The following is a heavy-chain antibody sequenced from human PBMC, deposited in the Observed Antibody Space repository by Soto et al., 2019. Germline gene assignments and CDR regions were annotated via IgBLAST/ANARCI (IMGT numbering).Heavy chain of an antibody. Sequence: PGGSLRLSCAASGFTFSSYAMHWVRQAPGKGLEWVAVISYDGSNKYYADSVKGRFTISRDNSKNTLYLQMNSLRAEDTAVYYCARDYHRPLLRFIHYYYGMDVWGQGTTVTVSS. V-gene: IGHV3-30-3*01. D-gene: IGHD3-16*02. J-gene: IGHJ6*02. CDR3: ARDYHRPLLRFIHYYYGMDV. CDR2: ISYDGSNK. CDR1: GFTFSSYA.